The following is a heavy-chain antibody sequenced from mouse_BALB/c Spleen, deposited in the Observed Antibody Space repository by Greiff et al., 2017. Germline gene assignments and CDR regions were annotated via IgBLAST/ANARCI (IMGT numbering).Heavy chain of an antibody. J-gene: IGHJ3*01. CDR3: TRIYYGSRAWLAY. CDR1: GYTFTDYE. V-gene: IGHV1-15*01. D-gene: IGHD1-1*01. Sequence: QVQLQQSGAELVRPGASVTLSCKASGYTFTDYEMHWVKQTPVHGLEWIGAIDPETGGTAYNQKFKGKATLTADKSSSTAYMELRSLTSEDSAVYYCTRIYYGSRAWLAYWGQGTLVTVSA. CDR2: IDPETGGT.